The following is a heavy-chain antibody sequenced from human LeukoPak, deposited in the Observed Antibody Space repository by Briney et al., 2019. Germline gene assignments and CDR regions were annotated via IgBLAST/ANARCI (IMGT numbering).Heavy chain of an antibody. CDR2: MYYSGGT. D-gene: IGHD4-23*01. Sequence: SETLFLTCIVSGDSIYNYYWSWIRQPPGKGLEWIGYMYYSGGTYYNPSLKRRVTILADTSKNQFSLSLRYVTAADTAAYYCARRLDYGGNSHGYWGQVTMVTVPS. CDR1: GDSIYNYY. CDR3: ARRLDYGGNSHGY. V-gene: IGHV4-59*08. J-gene: IGHJ4*02.